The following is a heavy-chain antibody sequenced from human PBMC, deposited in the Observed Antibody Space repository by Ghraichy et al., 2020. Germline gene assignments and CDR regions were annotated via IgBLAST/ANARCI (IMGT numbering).Heavy chain of an antibody. CDR3: ATYDFWSGFNVENDAFDI. CDR2: ISGSGGST. CDR1: GFTFSSYA. Sequence: GGSLRLSCAASGFTFSSYAMSWVRQAPGKGLEWVSAISGSGGSTYYADSVKGRFTISRDNSKNTLYLQMNSLRAEATAVYYCATYDFWSGFNVENDAFDIWGQGTMVTVSS. V-gene: IGHV3-23*01. D-gene: IGHD3-3*01. J-gene: IGHJ3*02.